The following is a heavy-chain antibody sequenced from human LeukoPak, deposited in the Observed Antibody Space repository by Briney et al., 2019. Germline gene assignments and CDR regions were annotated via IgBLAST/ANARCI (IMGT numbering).Heavy chain of an antibody. V-gene: IGHV1-2*02. CDR3: ARNIWFGESADAFDI. J-gene: IGHJ3*02. CDR2: INPNSGGT. Sequence: ASVKVSCKASGYTFTGYYMHWVRQAPGQGLEWMGWINPNSGGTNYAQKFQGRVTMTRDEPIRTAYMELSRLTSDDTAVYYCARNIWFGESADAFDIWGQGTMVTVSS. CDR1: GYTFTGYY. D-gene: IGHD3-10*01.